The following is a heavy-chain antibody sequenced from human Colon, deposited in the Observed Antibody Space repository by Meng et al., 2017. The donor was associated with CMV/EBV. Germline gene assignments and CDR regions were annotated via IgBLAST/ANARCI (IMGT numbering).Heavy chain of an antibody. V-gene: IGHV3-48*03. CDR1: GFTFSTYE. CDR3: ARSGYNYGSGFDS. CDR2: ISSDGRTI. J-gene: IGHJ4*02. D-gene: IGHD5-18*01. Sequence: GESLKISCAASGFTFSTYEFNWVRQAPGKGLEWLSYISSDGRTIYYADSVKGRFTTSRDNAKDSLYLHMNSLRAEDTAVYYCARSGYNYGSGFDSRGQGTLVTVSS.